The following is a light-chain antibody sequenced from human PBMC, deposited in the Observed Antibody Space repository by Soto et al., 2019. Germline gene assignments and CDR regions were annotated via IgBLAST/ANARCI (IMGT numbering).Light chain of an antibody. CDR1: SSNIGAGYD. CDR2: GNS. V-gene: IGLV1-40*01. CDR3: QSYDSSLSGSNV. J-gene: IGLJ1*01. Sequence: QSVLTQPPSVSGAPGQRVTISCTGSSSNIGAGYDVHWYQQLPGTAPKLLIYGNSNRPSGVPDRFSGSKSGTSASLAITGLQAEDEADYYCQSYDSSLSGSNVFRTGTKVHVL.